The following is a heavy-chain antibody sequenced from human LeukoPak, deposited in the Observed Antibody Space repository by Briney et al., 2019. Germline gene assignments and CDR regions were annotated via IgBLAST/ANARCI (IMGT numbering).Heavy chain of an antibody. V-gene: IGHV3-43*02. CDR3: AKGGLYSSSWYRNFDY. CDR1: GFTFDDYA. Sequence: GGSLRLSCAASGFTFDDYAMHWVRQAPGKGLEWVSLISGDGGSTYYADSVKGRFTISRDNSKNSLYLQMNSLRTEDTALYYCAKGGLYSSSWYRNFDYWGQGTLVTVSS. J-gene: IGHJ4*02. D-gene: IGHD6-13*01. CDR2: ISGDGGST.